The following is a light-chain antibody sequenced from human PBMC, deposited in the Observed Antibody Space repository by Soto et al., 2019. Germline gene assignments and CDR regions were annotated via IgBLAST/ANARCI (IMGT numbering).Light chain of an antibody. CDR1: QRVSSN. J-gene: IGKJ2*01. CDR3: QQYNNWPPVT. V-gene: IGKV3-15*01. Sequence: EIVMTQSPATLSVSPGERATLSCRASQRVSSNLAWYQQKPGQAPRLLIYGASTRATGIPARFSGSGSGTEFTLTISSLQSADFAVYYCQQYNNWPPVTFGQGTKLEIK. CDR2: GAS.